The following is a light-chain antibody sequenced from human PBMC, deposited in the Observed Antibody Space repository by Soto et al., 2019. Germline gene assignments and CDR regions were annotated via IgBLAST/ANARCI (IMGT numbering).Light chain of an antibody. J-gene: IGLJ2*01. V-gene: IGLV2-8*01. CDR1: SSDVGAYNY. CDR2: EVN. CDR3: NSQAGSHFV. Sequence: QSALTQPPSASGSPGQSVTISCTGTSSDVGAYNYVSWYQQHPGKAPKLMIYEVNKRPSGVPDRFSASKSGNTASLTVSGVQDEDEDDYYCNSQAGSHFVFGGGTKLTVL.